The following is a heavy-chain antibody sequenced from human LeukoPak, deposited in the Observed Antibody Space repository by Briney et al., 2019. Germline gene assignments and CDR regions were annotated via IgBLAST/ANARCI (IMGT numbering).Heavy chain of an antibody. V-gene: IGHV3-13*01. Sequence: GGALRLSCAASGFTFRNYDMHWVRQFPGRGLEWVSAIGIADDTHYPDSVKGRFTISRENAKNSLYLQMNSLRDGDTAVYYCVRGGIQVSGIDAFDIWGQGTMVTVSS. CDR2: IGIADDT. CDR3: VRGGIQVSGIDAFDI. J-gene: IGHJ3*02. CDR1: GFTFRNYD. D-gene: IGHD5/OR15-5a*01.